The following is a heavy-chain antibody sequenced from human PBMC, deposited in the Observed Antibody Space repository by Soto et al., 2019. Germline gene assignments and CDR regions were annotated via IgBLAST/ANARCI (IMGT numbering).Heavy chain of an antibody. D-gene: IGHD3-3*02. CDR3: ALNTPSTTVIFKYYFEH. CDR2: INSDGSST. V-gene: IGHV3-74*01. J-gene: IGHJ4*02. Sequence: GGSLRLSCAASGFTFSSYWMHWVRQAPGKGLVWVSRINSDGSSTTYADSVKGRFTISRDNAKNTLYLQMNSLRAEDTAVYYCALNTPSTTVIFKYYFEHWGQGTLVTVSS. CDR1: GFTFSSYW.